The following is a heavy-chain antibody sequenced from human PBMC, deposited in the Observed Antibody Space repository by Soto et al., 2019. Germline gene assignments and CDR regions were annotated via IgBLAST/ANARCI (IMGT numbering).Heavy chain of an antibody. D-gene: IGHD3-10*01. CDR2: ISYDGSNK. V-gene: IGHV3-30*18. Sequence: GGSLRLSCAASGFTFSSYGMHWVRQAPGKGLEWVAVISYDGSNKYYADSVKGRFTISRDNSKNTLYLQMNSLRAEDTAVYYCAKDQHYYGSGSYYTSDYWGQGTLVTVSS. CDR3: AKDQHYYGSGSYYTSDY. CDR1: GFTFSSYG. J-gene: IGHJ4*02.